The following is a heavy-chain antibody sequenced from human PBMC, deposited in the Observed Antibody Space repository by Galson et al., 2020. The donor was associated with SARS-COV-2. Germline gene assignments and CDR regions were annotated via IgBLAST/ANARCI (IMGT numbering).Heavy chain of an antibody. Sequence: GGSLRLSCVVSGFTFSSYWMSWVRQAPGKGLEWVANIKQDGSEKDYADSGKGRFTISRDNAKNSLYLQMGTLRGEDTAVYYCARVGRNDFWSGYSFFDYWGQGTLVTVSS. CDR1: GFTFSSYW. J-gene: IGHJ4*02. CDR2: IKQDGSEK. D-gene: IGHD3-3*01. V-gene: IGHV3-7*01. CDR3: ARVGRNDFWSGYSFFDY.